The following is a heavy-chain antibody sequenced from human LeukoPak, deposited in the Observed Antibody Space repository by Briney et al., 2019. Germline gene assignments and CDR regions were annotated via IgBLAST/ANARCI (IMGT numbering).Heavy chain of an antibody. CDR3: ARHYYGSGTDYYFDY. V-gene: IGHV1-24*01. Sequence: ASVKVSCKVSGYTLTELSMHWVRQAPGKGLEWMGGFDPEDGETIYAQKFQGRVTMTEDTSSDTAYMELSSLRSEDTAVYYCARHYYGSGTDYYFDYWGQGTLVTVSS. D-gene: IGHD3-10*01. J-gene: IGHJ4*02. CDR2: FDPEDGET. CDR1: GYTLTELS.